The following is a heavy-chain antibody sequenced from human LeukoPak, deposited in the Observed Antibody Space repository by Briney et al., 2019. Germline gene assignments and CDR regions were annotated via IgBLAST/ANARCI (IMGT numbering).Heavy chain of an antibody. J-gene: IGHJ3*02. CDR3: ARLGVGATRDAFDI. D-gene: IGHD1-26*01. V-gene: IGHV3-20*04. CDR1: GFTFDDYG. Sequence: PGGSLRLSCAASGFTFDDYGMSWVRQAPGEGLEWVSGINWNSGSTGYADSVKGRFTISRDNAKNSLYLQMNSLRAEDTALYYCARLGVGATRDAFDIWGQGTMVTVSS. CDR2: INWNSGST.